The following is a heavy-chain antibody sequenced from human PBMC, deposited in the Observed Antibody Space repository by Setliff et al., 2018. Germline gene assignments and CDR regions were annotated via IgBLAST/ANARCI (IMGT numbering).Heavy chain of an antibody. CDR3: ARRWNFGPYGSGIHDGFDM. D-gene: IGHD3-10*01. V-gene: IGHV4-34*01. CDR2: INHYGST. J-gene: IGHJ3*02. Sequence: ETLSLTCVVYDGSFSDYYWSWIRQPPGKGLEWIGEINHYGSTKYKSSLKSRVTISVDTPKNQFSLKLNSVTAADTAVYYCARRWNFGPYGSGIHDGFDMWGEGTMVTVSS. CDR1: DGSFSDYY.